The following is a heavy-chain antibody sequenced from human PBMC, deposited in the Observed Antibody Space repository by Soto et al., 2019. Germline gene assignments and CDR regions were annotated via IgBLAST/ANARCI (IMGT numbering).Heavy chain of an antibody. CDR2: IYYSGST. Sequence: PSETLSLTCTVSGGSISSYYWSWIRQPPGKGLEWIGYIYYSGSTNYNPSLKSRATISVDTSKNQFSLKLSSVTAADTAVYYCARRWGTSFDFWGQGTLVTVSS. V-gene: IGHV4-59*01. CDR1: GGSISSYY. CDR3: ARRWGTSFDF. J-gene: IGHJ4*02. D-gene: IGHD7-27*01.